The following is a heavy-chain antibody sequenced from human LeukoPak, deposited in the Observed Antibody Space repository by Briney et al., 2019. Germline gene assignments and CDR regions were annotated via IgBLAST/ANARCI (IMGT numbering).Heavy chain of an antibody. Sequence: SETLSLTCNVSGYSISSGYYWGWIRQPPGKGLEWIGTIYHSGSTYYNPSLKSRVTISVDTSKNQFSLKLSSVTAADTAVYYCARYSSSSGLWVVYYFDYWGQGTLVTVSS. J-gene: IGHJ4*02. V-gene: IGHV4-38-2*02. CDR2: IYHSGST. CDR3: ARYSSSSGLWVVYYFDY. D-gene: IGHD6-6*01. CDR1: GYSISSGYY.